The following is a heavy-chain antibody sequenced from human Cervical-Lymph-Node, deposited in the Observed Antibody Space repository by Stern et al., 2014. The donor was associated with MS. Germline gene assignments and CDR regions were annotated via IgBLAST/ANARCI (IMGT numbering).Heavy chain of an antibody. J-gene: IGHJ4*02. CDR3: ARHGPPRRRDDSNHPNFDY. D-gene: IGHD5-24*01. Sequence: QLQLQESGPGLVKPSETLSLTCTVSGGSISSNYWSWIRQPPGKGLEWIGYLYYSGNTNYNPSLKSRVTTSVDTSKNPFSPSLSPVTAADTAVYYCARHGPPRRRDDSNHPNFDYWGPGTLVAVSS. CDR1: GGSISSNY. CDR2: LYYSGNT. V-gene: IGHV4-59*08.